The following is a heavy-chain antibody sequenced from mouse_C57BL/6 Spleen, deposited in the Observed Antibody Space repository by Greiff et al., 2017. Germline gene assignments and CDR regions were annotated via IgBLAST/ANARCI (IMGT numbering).Heavy chain of an antibody. Sequence: VQLQQSGPELVKPGASVKISCKASGYSFTGYYMNWVKQSPEKSLEWLGEINPSTGGTTYNQKFKAKATLTVDKSSITASIQLKSLTSEDSAVYYCASGGSRGFAYWGQGTLVTVSA. CDR2: INPSTGGT. J-gene: IGHJ3*01. CDR1: GYSFTGYY. V-gene: IGHV1-42*01. CDR3: ASGGSRGFAY. D-gene: IGHD1-1*02.